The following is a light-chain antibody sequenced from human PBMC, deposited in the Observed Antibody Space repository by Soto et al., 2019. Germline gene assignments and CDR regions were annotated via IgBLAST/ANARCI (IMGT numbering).Light chain of an antibody. CDR3: QQHNQWPIT. CDR2: GAS. V-gene: IGKV3D-15*01. CDR1: QSVSSSY. Sequence: EIVMTQSPAILSVSPGERATLSCRASQSVSSSYLAWYQQKPGQAPRLLIFGASRRATGIPARSSGSGSGTEFTLTINSLQSEDSAVYYCQQHNQWPITFGQGTRLEIK. J-gene: IGKJ5*01.